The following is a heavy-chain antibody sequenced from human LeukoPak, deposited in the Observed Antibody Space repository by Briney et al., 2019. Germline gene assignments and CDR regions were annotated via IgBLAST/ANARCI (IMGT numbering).Heavy chain of an antibody. D-gene: IGHD3-10*01. Sequence: ASVKVSCKASGYTFTGYYMHWVRQAPGQGLEWMGRINPNSGGTNYAQKFQGRVTMTRDTSISTAYIELSRLRTDGTAVYYCARTRALGPYGSGSYSDYWGQGTLVTVSS. J-gene: IGHJ4*02. CDR3: ARTRALGPYGSGSYSDY. V-gene: IGHV1-2*06. CDR2: INPNSGGT. CDR1: GYTFTGYY.